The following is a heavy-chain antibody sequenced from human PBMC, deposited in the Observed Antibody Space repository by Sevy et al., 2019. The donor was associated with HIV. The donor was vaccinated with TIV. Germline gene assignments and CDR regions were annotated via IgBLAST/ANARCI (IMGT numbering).Heavy chain of an antibody. J-gene: IGHJ4*02. V-gene: IGHV4-39*01. CDR3: ARHVASGWNR. CDR2: FYYGGST. D-gene: IGHD6-19*01. Sequence: SETLSLTCTVSGASIGSSSDYWGWIRQPPGKGLAWIAIFYYGGSTYYNPSLKSRLTISVDTAKNQFSLKLSSVTAADTAVYYCARHVASGWNRWGQGTLVTVSS. CDR1: GASIGSSSDY.